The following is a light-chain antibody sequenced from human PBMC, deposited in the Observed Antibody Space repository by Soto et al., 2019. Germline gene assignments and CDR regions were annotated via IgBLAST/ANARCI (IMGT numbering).Light chain of an antibody. CDR1: QSVSTSY. CDR2: GAS. CDR3: QQYCSSPPWT. J-gene: IGKJ1*01. Sequence: EIVLTQSPGTLSLSPGERATLSCRASQSVSTSYLAWYQQKHGQAPRLLIYGASSRATGIPDRFGGSGSGTDFTLTISRLEPEDFAVYYCQQYCSSPPWTFGQGTKVEIK. V-gene: IGKV3-20*01.